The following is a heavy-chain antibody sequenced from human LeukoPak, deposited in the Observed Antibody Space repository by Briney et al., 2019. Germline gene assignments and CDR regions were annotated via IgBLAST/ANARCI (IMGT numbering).Heavy chain of an antibody. V-gene: IGHV3-66*01. CDR1: GFTVSSNY. CDR2: IYSGGFT. Sequence: GGSLRLSCAASGFTVSSNYISWVRQAPGKGLEWVSVIYSGGFTHYVDSVKDRFTISRDNSKNTLYLQMNSLRVEDTAVYYCARDSGYSSDDAYWGQGTLVTVSS. D-gene: IGHD5-12*01. J-gene: IGHJ4*02. CDR3: ARDSGYSSDDAY.